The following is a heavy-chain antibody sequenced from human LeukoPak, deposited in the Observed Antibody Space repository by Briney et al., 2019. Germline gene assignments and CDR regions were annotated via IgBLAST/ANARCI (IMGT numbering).Heavy chain of an antibody. V-gene: IGHV3-23*01. D-gene: IGHD3-22*01. J-gene: IGHJ4*02. CDR3: VTNYYDSSSYHPDFDY. CDR1: GFAFSSYT. CDR2: IRGSGRNT. Sequence: VGSLRLSCAASGFAFSSYTMNWVRQAPVKGLEWVATIRGSGRNTYYADSVKSRFAISRDNSQNTQYLQMTSLVAAETAVYYFVTNYYDSSSYHPDFDYWGQGALFTVSS.